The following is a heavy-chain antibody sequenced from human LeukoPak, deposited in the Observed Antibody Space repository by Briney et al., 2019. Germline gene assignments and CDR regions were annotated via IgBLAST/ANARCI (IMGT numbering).Heavy chain of an antibody. CDR1: GYTFTSYG. Sequence: GASVKVSCKASGYTFTSYGISWVRQAPGQGLEWMGWISAYNGNTNYAQKLQGRVTMTTDTSTSTAYVELRSLRSDNTAVYYCAVGSAMVRFDYWGQGTLVTVSS. V-gene: IGHV1-18*01. J-gene: IGHJ4*02. CDR3: AVGSAMVRFDY. CDR2: ISAYNGNT. D-gene: IGHD5-18*01.